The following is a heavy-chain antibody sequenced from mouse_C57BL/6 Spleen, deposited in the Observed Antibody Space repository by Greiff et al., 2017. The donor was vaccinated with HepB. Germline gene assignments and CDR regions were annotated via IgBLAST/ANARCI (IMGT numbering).Heavy chain of an antibody. V-gene: IGHV14-4*01. J-gene: IGHJ3*01. Sequence: SGAELVRPGASVKLSCTASGFNIKDDYMHWVKQRPEQGLEWIGWIDPENGDTEYASKFQGKATITADTSSNTAYLQLSSLTSEDTAVYYCTTYGFAYWGQGTLVTVSA. CDR3: TTYGFAY. CDR2: IDPENGDT. CDR1: GFNIKDDY.